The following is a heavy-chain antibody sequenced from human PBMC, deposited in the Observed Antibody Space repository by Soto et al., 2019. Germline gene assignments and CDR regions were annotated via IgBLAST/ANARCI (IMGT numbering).Heavy chain of an antibody. Sequence: QITLKESGPTLVKPTQTLTLTCTFSGFSLSTSGVGVGWIRQPPGKALEWLGIIYWDDDKRYSPSLKSRVTITNDTSKTQLVLTMTNMDPVDTATYYCAHLPWQHLWPRAQVVYWGQGTPVTVSS. V-gene: IGHV2-5*02. CDR2: IYWDDDK. CDR3: AHLPWQHLWPRAQVVY. J-gene: IGHJ4*02. CDR1: GFSLSTSGVG. D-gene: IGHD5-18*01.